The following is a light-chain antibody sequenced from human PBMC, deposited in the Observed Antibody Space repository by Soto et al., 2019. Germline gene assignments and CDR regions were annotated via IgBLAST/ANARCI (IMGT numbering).Light chain of an antibody. CDR2: GAS. CDR1: QSVSSSY. CDR3: QQYGSSPPT. V-gene: IGKV3-20*01. J-gene: IGKJ1*01. Sequence: EIVLTQSPGTLSLSPGERATLSCRGSQSVSSSYLAWYQQKPGQAPRLLIYGASSRATGIPDRFSGSGSGTDFTLTISRLEPEDFAVYYCQQYGSSPPTFGQGTKVETK.